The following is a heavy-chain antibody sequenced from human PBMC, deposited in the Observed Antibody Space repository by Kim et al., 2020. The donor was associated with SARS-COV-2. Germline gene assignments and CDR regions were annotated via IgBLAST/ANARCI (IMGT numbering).Heavy chain of an antibody. D-gene: IGHD4-17*01. CDR3: AKGGPPDYGDYHFEC. CDR1: GGSMSSYY. CDR2: INTSGST. Sequence: SETLSLTCTVSGGSMSSYYWSWIRQPAGKRLEWIGRINTSGSTSYNPSLKSRVTMSVDTSKNQISLKVSFVTAADTAVYYCAKGGPPDYGDYHFECWGQGTLVTVSS. J-gene: IGHJ4*02. V-gene: IGHV4-4*07.